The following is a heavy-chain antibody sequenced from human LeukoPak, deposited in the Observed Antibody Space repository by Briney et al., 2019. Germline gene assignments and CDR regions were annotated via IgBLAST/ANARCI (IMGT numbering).Heavy chain of an antibody. CDR2: IKSKTNGGTT. CDR3: GRLQRNYNYMDV. J-gene: IGHJ6*03. V-gene: IGHV3-49*03. Sequence: PARSLSLTCTASGFTICDYDMSWFRRAPEKGLEWVGFIKSKTNGGTTEYAATVSGRLTISRNDSKSIAYLQMNTLKTEDTAGYYSGRLQRNYNYMDVWGKGTTVTVSS. D-gene: IGHD1-1*01. CDR1: GFTICDYD.